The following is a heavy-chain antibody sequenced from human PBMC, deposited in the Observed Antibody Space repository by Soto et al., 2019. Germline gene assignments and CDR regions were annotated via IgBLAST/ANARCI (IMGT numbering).Heavy chain of an antibody. CDR2: ISATGGGT. CDR1: GFKFSNYA. V-gene: IGHV3-23*01. D-gene: IGHD3-16*01. J-gene: IGHJ5*01. Sequence: GGSLRLSCAASGFKFSNYAMSWVRQAPGKGLEWVSLISATGGGTYYADSVKGRFTISRDNSHNTLYLQVHSLTAEDTAVYYCAEDRRAGGNSAFYFDFWGQGAQVTVSS. CDR3: AEDRRAGGNSAFYFDF.